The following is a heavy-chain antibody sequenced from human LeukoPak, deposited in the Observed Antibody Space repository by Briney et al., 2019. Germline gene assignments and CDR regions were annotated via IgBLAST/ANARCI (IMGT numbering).Heavy chain of an antibody. J-gene: IGHJ6*03. Sequence: GGSLRLSCAASGLTVSSSYMSWVRQAPGKGLEWVSIFFGGGSTYYGDSVKGRFTISRDNSNNTLYLQMNSLRTEDTAVYYCAGSSSSTYYYYMDVWGKGTTVTVSS. V-gene: IGHV3-53*05. D-gene: IGHD6-6*01. CDR1: GLTVSSSY. CDR3: AGSSSSTYYYYMDV. CDR2: FFGGGST.